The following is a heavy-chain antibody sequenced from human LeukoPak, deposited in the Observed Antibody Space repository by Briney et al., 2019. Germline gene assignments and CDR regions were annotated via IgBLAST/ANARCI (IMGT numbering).Heavy chain of an antibody. D-gene: IGHD1-1*01. CDR2: INPDSGGT. J-gene: IGHJ4*02. Sequence: ASVKVSCKASGYTFTSYFMHWVRQAPGQGLEWMGWINPDSGGTNSAQKFQGGVTMTRDTSISTAYMEPTRLRSDDTAVYYCARGARTTGTTTYFDYWGQGTLVTVSS. CDR3: ARGARTTGTTTYFDY. CDR1: GYTFTSYF. V-gene: IGHV1-2*02.